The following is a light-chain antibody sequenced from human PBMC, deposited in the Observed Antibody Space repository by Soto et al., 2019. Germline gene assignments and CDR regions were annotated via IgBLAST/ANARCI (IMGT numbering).Light chain of an antibody. V-gene: IGKV1-16*02. Sequence: DVQMTQSPSSLSASVGDRVTITCRASQGISNELGWFQQQPGKVPKSVIYDATSLQSGVPSKFIGSGSGTEFTLTIPGLQPEDFATYYCLQYHNHPFTFGPGTRVD. CDR3: LQYHNHPFT. CDR2: DAT. CDR1: QGISNE. J-gene: IGKJ3*01.